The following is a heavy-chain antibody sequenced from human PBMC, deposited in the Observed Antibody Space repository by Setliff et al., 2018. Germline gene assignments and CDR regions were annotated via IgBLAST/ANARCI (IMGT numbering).Heavy chain of an antibody. CDR3: ARRIVGAVDGFDI. V-gene: IGHV4-39*01. CDR1: GGSISSSIYF. Sequence: PSETLSLTCNVSGGSISSSIYFWGWIRQPPGKGLEWIAHIYYSGNTFYNPSLGSRLTISGDTSKNQFSLKLSSVTAADTAVYYCARRIVGAVDGFDIWGQGTMVTVSS. J-gene: IGHJ3*02. D-gene: IGHD1-26*01. CDR2: IYYSGNT.